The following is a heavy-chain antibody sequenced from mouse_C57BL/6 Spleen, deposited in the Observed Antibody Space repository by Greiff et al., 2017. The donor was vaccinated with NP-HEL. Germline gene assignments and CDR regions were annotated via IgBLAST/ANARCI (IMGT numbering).Heavy chain of an antibody. CDR3: ARERQLRLQAWFAY. J-gene: IGHJ3*01. CDR2: IYPGDGDT. D-gene: IGHD3-2*02. CDR1: GYAFSSSW. V-gene: IGHV1-82*01. Sequence: VQLQESGPELVKPGASVKISCKASGYAFSSSWMNWVKQRPGKGLEWIGRIYPGDGDTNYNGKFKGKATLTADKSSSTAYMQLSSLTSEDSAVYFCARERQLRLQAWFAYWGQGTLVTVSA.